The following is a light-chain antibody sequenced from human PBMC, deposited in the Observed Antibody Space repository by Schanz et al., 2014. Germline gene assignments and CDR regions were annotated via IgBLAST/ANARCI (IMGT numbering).Light chain of an antibody. V-gene: IGKV3-15*01. Sequence: EIVLTQSPGTLSLSPGERATLSCRASQSVTSTYLAWYQLKPGQAPRLLINGASTRATGIPARFSGSGSGTEFTLTISSLQSEDVAVYYCQQYNNWPVTFGPGTKVDIK. CDR1: QSVTSTY. J-gene: IGKJ3*01. CDR2: GAS. CDR3: QQYNNWPVT.